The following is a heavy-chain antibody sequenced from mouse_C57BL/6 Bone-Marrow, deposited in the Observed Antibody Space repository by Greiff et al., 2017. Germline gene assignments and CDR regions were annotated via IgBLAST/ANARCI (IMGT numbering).Heavy chain of an antibody. CDR3: TSGIFDY. CDR2: IDPENGDT. CDR1: GYNIKDDY. V-gene: IGHV14-4*01. Sequence: EVQLQQSGAELVRPGASVKLSCTASGYNIKDDYMHWVKQRPEKGLEWIGWIDPENGDTEYASKFQGKATLTVDTSSNTAYLQLSSLTSEDTAFYYCTSGIFDYWGQGTTLTVSS. J-gene: IGHJ2*01.